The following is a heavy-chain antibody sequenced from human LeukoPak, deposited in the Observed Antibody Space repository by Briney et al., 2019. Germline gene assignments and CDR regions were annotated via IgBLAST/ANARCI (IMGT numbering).Heavy chain of an antibody. Sequence: SVKVSCKASGGTFSSYAISWVRQAPGQGLEWMGGIIPIFGTANYAQKFQGRVTITADESTSTAYMELSSLRSEDTAVYYCARDSPAQYCSGGSCYYYDYWGQGTLVTVS. CDR1: GGTFSSYA. CDR3: ARDSPAQYCSGGSCYYYDY. V-gene: IGHV1-69*13. CDR2: IIPIFGTA. J-gene: IGHJ4*02. D-gene: IGHD2-15*01.